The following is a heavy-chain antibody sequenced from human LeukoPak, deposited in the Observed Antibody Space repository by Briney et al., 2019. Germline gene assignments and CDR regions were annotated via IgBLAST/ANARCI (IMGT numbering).Heavy chain of an antibody. CDR2: IQPDGSEQ. Sequence: GGSLRLSCTVSGFTVSSNSMSWVRQAPGKGLEWVGNIQPDGSEQYPVDSVKGRFTISRDNSRNSLFLQMSSLRVEDTAVYYCASQGFARFDPWGQGTLVTVSS. V-gene: IGHV3-7*01. CDR1: GFTVSSNS. D-gene: IGHD3-3*01. CDR3: ASQGFARFDP. J-gene: IGHJ5*02.